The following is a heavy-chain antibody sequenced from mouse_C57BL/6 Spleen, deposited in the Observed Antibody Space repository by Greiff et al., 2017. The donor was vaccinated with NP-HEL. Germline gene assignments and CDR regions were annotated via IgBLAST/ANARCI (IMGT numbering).Heavy chain of an antibody. V-gene: IGHV10-1*01. CDR1: GFSFNTYA. CDR2: IRSKSNNYAT. Sequence: EVMLVASGGGLVQPKGSLKLSCAASGFSFNTYAMNWVRQAPGKGLEWVARIRSKSNNYATYYADSVKDRFTISRDDSESMLYLQMNNLKTEDTAMYYCVRQEGYYAMDYWGQGTSVTVSS. CDR3: VRQEGYYAMDY. J-gene: IGHJ4*01.